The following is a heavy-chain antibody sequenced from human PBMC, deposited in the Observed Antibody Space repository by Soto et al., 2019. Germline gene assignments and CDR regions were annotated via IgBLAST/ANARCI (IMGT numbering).Heavy chain of an antibody. CDR2: IYYSGST. Sequence: QLQLQESGPGLVRPSETLSLTCSVSGDSVSSRTYYWGWIRQPPGKGLEWIGSIYYSGSTYYNPSLKSRVTIAVDTSKNQFSLKLSSVTSTDTAVFYCVRHGGNGLMSTFDDWGQGTLVTVSS. CDR3: VRHGGNGLMSTFDD. V-gene: IGHV4-39*01. D-gene: IGHD2-8*01. CDR1: GDSVSSRTYY. J-gene: IGHJ4*02.